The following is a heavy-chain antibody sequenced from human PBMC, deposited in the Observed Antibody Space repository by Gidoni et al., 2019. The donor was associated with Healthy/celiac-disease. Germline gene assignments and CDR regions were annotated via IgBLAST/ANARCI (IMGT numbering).Heavy chain of an antibody. CDR2: IYYSGST. CDR1: GGSISSYC. Sequence: QVQLQESGSGLVKTSETLSLTCTVPGGSISSYCWSWIRQPPGKGLEWIGYIYYSGSTNYNPSLRSRVTISVDTSKNQFSLKLSSVTAADTAVYYCAAQAMYYYDSGGYYRFDYWGQGTLVTVSS. CDR3: AAQAMYYYDSGGYYRFDY. D-gene: IGHD3-22*01. J-gene: IGHJ4*02. V-gene: IGHV4-59*01.